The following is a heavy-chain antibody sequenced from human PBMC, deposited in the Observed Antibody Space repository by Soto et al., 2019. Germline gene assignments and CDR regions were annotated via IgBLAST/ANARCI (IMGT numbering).Heavy chain of an antibody. CDR1: GFTFSSYW. CDR2: IKQDGSEK. V-gene: IGHV3-7*04. Sequence: GGSLRLSCAASGFTFSSYWMSWVRQAPGKGLEWVANIKQDGSEKYYVDSVKGRFTISRDNAKNSLYLQMNSLRAEDTAVYYCARGWQWLVTYYFDYWGQGTLVTVSS. CDR3: ARGWQWLVTYYFDY. D-gene: IGHD6-19*01. J-gene: IGHJ4*02.